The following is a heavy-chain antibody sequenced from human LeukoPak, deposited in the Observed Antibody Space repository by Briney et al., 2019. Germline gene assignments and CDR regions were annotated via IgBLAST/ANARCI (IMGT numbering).Heavy chain of an antibody. J-gene: IGHJ4*02. D-gene: IGHD5-12*01. V-gene: IGHV3-74*01. Sequence: PGGSLRLSCAASGFTFSNYWMFWVRQDPGKGLVWVSRIKGDGSSTSYADSVKGRFTISRDNAKSTLYLQMNSLRAEDTAVYYCAREDIVATMTFDYWGQGILVTVSS. CDR1: GFTFSNYW. CDR2: IKGDGSST. CDR3: AREDIVATMTFDY.